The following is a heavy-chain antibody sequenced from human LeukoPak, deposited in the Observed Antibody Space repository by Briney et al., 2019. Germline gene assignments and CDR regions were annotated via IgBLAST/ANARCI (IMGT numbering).Heavy chain of an antibody. D-gene: IGHD1-26*01. J-gene: IGHJ4*02. CDR2: IIPISGTA. CDR3: ARSIVGAKDYFDY. V-gene: IGHV1-69*06. Sequence: GASVKVSCKASGYTFTSYDINWVRQAPGQGLEWMGGIIPISGTANYAQKFQGRVTITADKSTRTAYMELSSLRSEDTAVYYCARSIVGAKDYFDYWGQGTLVTVSS. CDR1: GYTFTSYD.